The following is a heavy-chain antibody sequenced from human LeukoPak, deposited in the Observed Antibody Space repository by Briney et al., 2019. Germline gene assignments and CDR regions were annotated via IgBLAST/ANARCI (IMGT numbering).Heavy chain of an antibody. Sequence: SQTLSLTCTVSGGSISSNGYSWSWIRQPPGKNLERIGDIYHSGSTYYNPSLKGRVTISADKSKNQFSLKLTSVTAADTAVYYCARGLYVTMVRGVVVNYGLDVWGQGATVIVSS. V-gene: IGHV4-30-2*01. D-gene: IGHD3-10*01. CDR2: IYHSGST. CDR3: ARGLYVTMVRGVVVNYGLDV. J-gene: IGHJ6*02. CDR1: GGSISSNGYS.